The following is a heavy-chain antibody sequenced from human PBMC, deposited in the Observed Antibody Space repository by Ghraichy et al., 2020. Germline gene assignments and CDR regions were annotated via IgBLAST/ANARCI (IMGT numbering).Heavy chain of an antibody. CDR3: TTEPRE. J-gene: IGHJ4*02. CDR2: IKTRGEGGTR. V-gene: IGHV3-15*05. Sequence: GESLNISCVGFGFKMKDKWMSWVRQAPGKGLEWLAHIKTRGEGGTRDYAEAVRGRVTVSRDDSKNMVFLQLTSLKTEDSGLYYCTTEPREWGQGTLVTVSS. CDR1: GFKMKDKW.